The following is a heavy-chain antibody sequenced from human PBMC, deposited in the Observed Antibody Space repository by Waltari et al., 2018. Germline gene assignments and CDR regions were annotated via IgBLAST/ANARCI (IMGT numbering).Heavy chain of an antibody. CDR3: ATTIWFGARSDDY. V-gene: IGHV1-24*01. CDR1: GYTFTSYY. CDR2: FDPEDGET. D-gene: IGHD3-10*01. J-gene: IGHJ4*02. Sequence: QVQLVQSGAEVKKPGASVKVSCKASGYTFTSYYMHWVRQAPGQGLEWMGGFDPEDGETIYAQKFQGRVTMTEDTSTDTAYMELSSLRSEDTAVYYCATTIWFGARSDDYWGQGTLVTVSS.